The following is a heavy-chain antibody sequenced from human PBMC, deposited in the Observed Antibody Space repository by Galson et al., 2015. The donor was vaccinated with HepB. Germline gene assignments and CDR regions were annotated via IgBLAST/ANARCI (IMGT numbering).Heavy chain of an antibody. CDR1: GFTVSSYW. J-gene: IGHJ4*02. Sequence: SLRLSCAASGFTVSSYWMHWVRQAPGTGLVWVSRINSDGSRTTYADSVKGRFTISRDDAKNTLYVQMNSLRAEDTAVYYCARGSAWIAAAGTLDYWGQGTLVTVSS. CDR2: INSDGSRT. V-gene: IGHV3-74*01. CDR3: ARGSAWIAAAGTLDY. D-gene: IGHD6-13*01.